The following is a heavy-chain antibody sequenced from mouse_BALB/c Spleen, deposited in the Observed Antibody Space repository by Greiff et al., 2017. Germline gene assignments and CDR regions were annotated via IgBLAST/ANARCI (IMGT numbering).Heavy chain of an antibody. CDR2: IWAGGST. V-gene: IGHV2-9*02. CDR1: GFSLTSYG. D-gene: IGHD2-4*01. CDR3: ARDQGDYDVRFAY. J-gene: IGHJ3*01. Sequence: VHLVESGPGLVAPSQSLSITCTVSGFSLTSYGVHWVRQPPGKGLEWLGVIWAGGSTNYNSALMSRLSISKDNSKSQVFLKMNSLQTDDTAMYYCARDQGDYDVRFAYWGQGTLVTVSA.